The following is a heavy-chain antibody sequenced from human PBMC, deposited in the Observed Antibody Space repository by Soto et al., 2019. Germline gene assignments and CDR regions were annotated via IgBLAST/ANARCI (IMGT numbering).Heavy chain of an antibody. V-gene: IGHV3-30-3*01. D-gene: IGHD4-17*01. CDR1: GFIFSSYA. CDR2: ISDDGSSK. Sequence: QVQLVESGGGVVRPGRSLRLSCAASGFIFSSYAIHWVRQAPGKGLEWVAVISDDGSSKYYADSVKGRFTISRDNSKNTLYLQMNSLSAEDTAVYYCTRADLTVTLSVFDPWGQGTLVTVSS. CDR3: TRADLTVTLSVFDP. J-gene: IGHJ5*02.